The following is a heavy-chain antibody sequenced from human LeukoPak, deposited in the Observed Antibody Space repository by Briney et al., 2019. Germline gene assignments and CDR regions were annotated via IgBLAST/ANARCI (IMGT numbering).Heavy chain of an antibody. D-gene: IGHD6-19*01. Sequence: GGSLRLSCAASGFTFSDYYMSWIRQAPGKGLEWVSYIGSSSSYTNYADSVKGRFTISRDNAKNSLYLQMNSLRAEDTAVYYCARMEYSSGWSSWFDPWGQGTLVTVSS. V-gene: IGHV3-11*06. J-gene: IGHJ5*02. CDR2: IGSSSSYT. CDR3: ARMEYSSGWSSWFDP. CDR1: GFTFSDYY.